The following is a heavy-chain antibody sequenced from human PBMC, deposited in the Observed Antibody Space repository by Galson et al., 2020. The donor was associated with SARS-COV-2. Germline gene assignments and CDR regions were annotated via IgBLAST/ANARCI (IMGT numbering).Heavy chain of an antibody. V-gene: IGHV3-21*01. J-gene: IGHJ6*02. CDR1: GFTFSSYS. CDR3: ASQTTPDYYYYYGMDV. Sequence: GGSLRLSCAASGFTFSSYSMNWVRQAPGKGLEWVSSISSSSSYINYADSVKGRFTISRDNAKNSLYLQMNSLRAEDTAVYYCASQTTPDYYYYYGMDVWGQGTTVTVSS. D-gene: IGHD1-1*01. CDR2: ISSSSSYI.